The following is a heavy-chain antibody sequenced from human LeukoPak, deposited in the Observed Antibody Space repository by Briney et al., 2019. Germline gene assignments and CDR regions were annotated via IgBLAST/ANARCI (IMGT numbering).Heavy chain of an antibody. Sequence: GASVKVSCKASGGTFSSYAISWVRQAPGQGLEWMGRIIPIFGTANYAQKFRGRVTITADKSTSTAYMELSSLRSEDTAVYYCARLSKVRGVPLLYMDVWGKGTTVTVSS. J-gene: IGHJ6*03. D-gene: IGHD3-10*01. V-gene: IGHV1-69*06. CDR3: ARLSKVRGVPLLYMDV. CDR1: GGTFSSYA. CDR2: IIPIFGTA.